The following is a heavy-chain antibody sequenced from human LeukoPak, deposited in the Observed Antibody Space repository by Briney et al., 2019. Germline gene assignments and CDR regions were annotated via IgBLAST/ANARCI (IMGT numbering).Heavy chain of an antibody. J-gene: IGHJ4*02. CDR3: TRDPYSSSPLFDY. V-gene: IGHV3-49*04. CDR1: GFTFGDYA. D-gene: IGHD6-6*01. Sequence: GGSLRLSCTASGFTFGDYAISWVRQAPGKGLEWVGFIRSKAYGGTTEYAAAVKGRFTISRDDSKSIAYLQMNSLKTDDTAVYYCTRDPYSSSPLFDYWGQGTLVTVSS. CDR2: IRSKAYGGTT.